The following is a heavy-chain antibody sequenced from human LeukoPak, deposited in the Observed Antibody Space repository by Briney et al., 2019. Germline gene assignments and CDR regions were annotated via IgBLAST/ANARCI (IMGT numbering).Heavy chain of an antibody. D-gene: IGHD1-26*01. CDR3: ARVRSGSSAGNYGMDV. CDR2: INSDGSST. J-gene: IGHJ6*02. V-gene: IGHV3-74*01. Sequence: GGSLRLSCAASGFTFSNYWMHWVRQAPGKGLVWVSRINSDGSSTTYADSVKGRFTISRDNAKNTLYVQMNSLRAEGTAVYYCARVRSGSSAGNYGMDVWGQGTTVTVSS. CDR1: GFTFSNYW.